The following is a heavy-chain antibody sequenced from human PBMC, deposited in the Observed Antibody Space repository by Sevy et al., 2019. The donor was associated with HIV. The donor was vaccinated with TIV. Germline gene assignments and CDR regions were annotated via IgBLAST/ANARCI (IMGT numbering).Heavy chain of an antibody. Sequence: SGPTLVNPTQTLTLTCTFSGISLSTSGMGVGWIRQPPGKALEWLALIYWDDDKRYSPSLKSRLTITKATSKNQVVLTMTNMDPVDTATYYCAHWLYGDYVTNFDYWGQGTLVTVSS. CDR3: AHWLYGDYVTNFDY. CDR1: GISLSTSGMG. D-gene: IGHD4-17*01. J-gene: IGHJ4*02. V-gene: IGHV2-5*02. CDR2: IYWDDDK.